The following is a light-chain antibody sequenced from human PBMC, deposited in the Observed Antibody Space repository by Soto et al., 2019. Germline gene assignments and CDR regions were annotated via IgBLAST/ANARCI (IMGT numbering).Light chain of an antibody. CDR1: QSVSSSY. CDR2: GAS. J-gene: IGKJ5*01. CDR3: QQYGSSPPDT. V-gene: IGKV3-20*01. Sequence: IVLTQSPGTLSLTPGERATLSCRAIQSVSSSYLAWYQQKPGQAPRLLIYGASTRATGIPDRFTGSGSGTDFTLSVSRLEPEDFAVYFCQQYGSSPPDTFGQGTRLEIK.